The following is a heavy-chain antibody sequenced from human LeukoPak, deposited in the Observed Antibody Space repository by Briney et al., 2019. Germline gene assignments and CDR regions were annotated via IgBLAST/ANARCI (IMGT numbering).Heavy chain of an antibody. CDR3: ARHGDWQWLAEGYYYGMDV. CDR2: IYYSGST. CDR1: GGSISSYY. D-gene: IGHD6-19*01. J-gene: IGHJ6*02. V-gene: IGHV4-59*08. Sequence: SETLSLTCTVSGGSISSYYWSWIRQPPGKGLEWIGYIYYSGSTNYNPSLKSRVTISVDTSKNQFSLKLSSVTAADTAVYYCARHGDWQWLAEGYYYGMDVWGQGTTVTVSS.